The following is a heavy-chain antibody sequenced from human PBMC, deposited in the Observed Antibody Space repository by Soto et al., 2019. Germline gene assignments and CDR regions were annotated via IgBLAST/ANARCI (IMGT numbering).Heavy chain of an antibody. Sequence: SQTLSLTCAISGDSLSSNSAASNWIRQSPSRGLEWLGRTYYRSKWYNDYAVSVKSRITINPVTSKNQFSLQLNSVTPEDTAVYYCARDPYYYGMDVWGQGTTVTVSS. J-gene: IGHJ6*02. CDR2: TYYRSKWYN. CDR1: GDSLSSNSAA. CDR3: ARDPYYYGMDV. V-gene: IGHV6-1*01.